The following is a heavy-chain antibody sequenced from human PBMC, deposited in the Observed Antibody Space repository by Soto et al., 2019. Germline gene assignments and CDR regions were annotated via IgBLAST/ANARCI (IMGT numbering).Heavy chain of an antibody. D-gene: IGHD7-27*01. CDR2: MSPKSGDT. CDR1: GYTFTSND. CDR3: SGGPPHWGFDF. Sequence: QVQLVQSGAEVKKPGASVKVSCKGSGYTFTSNDINWVRQATGQGFEWMGWMSPKSGDTGYAQKFQGSGTMARDTSISTAYMELSSLRSEDPAVYYCSGGPPHWGFDFWGQGTLVTVSS. J-gene: IGHJ4*02. V-gene: IGHV1-8*01.